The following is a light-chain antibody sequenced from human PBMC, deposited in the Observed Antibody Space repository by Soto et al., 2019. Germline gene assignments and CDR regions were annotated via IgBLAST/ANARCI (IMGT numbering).Light chain of an antibody. CDR1: SSNIGSNY. CDR3: VTWDTSLGAGA. Sequence: QSVLTQPPSVSAAPGQKVTISCSGSSSNIGSNYVSWHQQLPGTAPKLLIYLNDKRASAIPDRFSGSKSGTSATLDITGLQTGDEADYYCVTWDTSLGAGAFGGGTKFTVL. V-gene: IGLV1-51*02. CDR2: LND. J-gene: IGLJ2*01.